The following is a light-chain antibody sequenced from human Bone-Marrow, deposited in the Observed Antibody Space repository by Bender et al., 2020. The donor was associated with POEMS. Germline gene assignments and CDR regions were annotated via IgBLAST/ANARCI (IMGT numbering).Light chain of an antibody. Sequence: SYVLTQPPSVSVAPGETASITCGGSYIGRKTVHWYQQKPGQAPVMVVFDDSDRPSGIPERFTGSNPGSSPGNTATLTINRVEAADEADYYCQVWDSDSDHVVFGGGTKLTVL. CDR1: YIGRKT. V-gene: IGLV3-21*02. CDR3: QVWDSDSDHVV. CDR2: DDS. J-gene: IGLJ2*01.